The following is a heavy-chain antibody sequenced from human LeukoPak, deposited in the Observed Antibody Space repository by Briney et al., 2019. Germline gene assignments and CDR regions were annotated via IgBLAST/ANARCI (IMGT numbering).Heavy chain of an antibody. Sequence: SETLSLTCAVYGGSFSGYYWSWIRQPPGKGLEWIGEINHSGSTNYNPSLKSRVTISVDTSKNQFSLKLSSVTAADTAVYYCARGPPLRFITIFGVVITYAFDIWGQGTMVTVSS. CDR3: ARGPPLRFITIFGVVITYAFDI. CDR1: GGSFSGYY. CDR2: INHSGST. D-gene: IGHD3-3*01. V-gene: IGHV4-34*01. J-gene: IGHJ3*02.